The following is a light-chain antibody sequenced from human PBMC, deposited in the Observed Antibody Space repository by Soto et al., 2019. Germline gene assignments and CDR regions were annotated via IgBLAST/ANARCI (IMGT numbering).Light chain of an antibody. V-gene: IGKV3-11*01. J-gene: IGKJ1*01. CDR1: QSVSSY. CDR3: KQRSNWPLT. Sequence: EIVLTQSPATLSLSPGERATLSCRASQSVSSYFAWYQQKPGQAPRLLIYDASNRATRIPARFSGSGSGTDFTLNISSLEPEDFAVYYCKQRSNWPLTFGQGTKVDIK. CDR2: DAS.